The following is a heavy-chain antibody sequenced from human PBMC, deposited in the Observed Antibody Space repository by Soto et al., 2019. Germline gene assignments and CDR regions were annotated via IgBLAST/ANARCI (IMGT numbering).Heavy chain of an antibody. D-gene: IGHD6-25*01. CDR3: ARDLQRWTKEDNYYYDYGMDV. J-gene: IGHJ6*02. V-gene: IGHV3-33*01. Sequence: GGSLRLSCAASGFTFSSYGMHWVRQAPGKGLEWVAVIWYDGSNKYYADSVKGRFTISRDNSKNTLYLQMNSLRAEDTAVYYCARDLQRWTKEDNYYYDYGMDVWGQGTTVTVSS. CDR2: IWYDGSNK. CDR1: GFTFSSYG.